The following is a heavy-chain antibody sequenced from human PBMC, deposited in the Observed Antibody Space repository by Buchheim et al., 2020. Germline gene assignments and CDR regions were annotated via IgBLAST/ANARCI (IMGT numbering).Heavy chain of an antibody. CDR1: GFTVSSYD. CDR2: ISYDGSNK. D-gene: IGHD4-17*01. CDR3: ASPAGYAYGDSSLDY. Sequence: VQLVESGGGLVQPGGSLRLSCAASGFTVSSYDMHWVRQAPGKGLEWVAVISYDGSNKYYTDSVKGRFTISRDNSKNTLYLQMSSLRAEDTAVYYCASPAGYAYGDSSLDYWGQGTL. J-gene: IGHJ4*02. V-gene: IGHV3-30*03.